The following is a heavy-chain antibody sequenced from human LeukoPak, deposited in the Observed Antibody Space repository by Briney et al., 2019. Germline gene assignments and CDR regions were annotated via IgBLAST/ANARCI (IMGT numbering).Heavy chain of an antibody. J-gene: IGHJ4*02. D-gene: IGHD6-19*01. CDR2: INTNTGNP. Sequence: ASAKVSCKASGYTFTSYAMNWVRQAPGQGLEWMGWINTNTGNPTYAQGFTGRFVFSLDTSVSTAYLQISSLKAEDTAVYYCARGQGREIKGQWLVIHWGQGTLVTVSS. V-gene: IGHV7-4-1*02. CDR3: ARGQGREIKGQWLVIH. CDR1: GYTFTSYA.